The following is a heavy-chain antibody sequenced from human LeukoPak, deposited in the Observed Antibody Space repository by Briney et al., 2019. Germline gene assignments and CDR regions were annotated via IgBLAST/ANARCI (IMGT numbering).Heavy chain of an antibody. CDR3: ARHAWIGALYTWFES. CDR1: GCHFTNCW. D-gene: IGHD1-26*01. CDR2: IYPGNSDT. Sequence: GESLQISCHSSGCHFTNCWIVLVLQMPGKGLEWMGIIYPGNSDTRYSPSFQGQVTISADKSISTAYLQWSSLKASDSAMYYCARHAWIGALYTWFESWGQGTLVTVSS. J-gene: IGHJ5*01. V-gene: IGHV5-51*01.